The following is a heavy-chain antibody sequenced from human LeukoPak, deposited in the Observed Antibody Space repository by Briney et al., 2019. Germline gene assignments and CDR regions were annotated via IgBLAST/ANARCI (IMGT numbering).Heavy chain of an antibody. Sequence: SETLSLTCAVYGGSFSGYYWSWIRQPPGKGLEWIGEINHSGSTYYNPSLKSRVTISVDTSKNQFSLKLSSVTAADTAVYYCADFLRRGYYFDYWGQGTLVTVSS. D-gene: IGHD2/OR15-2a*01. CDR1: GGSFSGYY. CDR2: INHSGST. CDR3: ADFLRRGYYFDY. J-gene: IGHJ4*02. V-gene: IGHV4-34*01.